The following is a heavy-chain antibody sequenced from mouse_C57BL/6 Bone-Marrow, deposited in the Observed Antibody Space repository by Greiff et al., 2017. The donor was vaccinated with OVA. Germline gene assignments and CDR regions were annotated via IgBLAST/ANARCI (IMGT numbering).Heavy chain of an antibody. CDR2: ISDGGSYT. D-gene: IGHD1-1*01. Sequence: EVKLMESGGGLVKPGGSLKLSCAASGFTFSSYAMSWVRQTPEKRLEWVATISDGGSYTYYPDNVKGRFTISRDNAKNNLYLQMSHLKSEDTAMYYCARDDYGSSSGYAMDYWGQGTSVTVSS. CDR1: GFTFSSYA. J-gene: IGHJ4*01. V-gene: IGHV5-4*01. CDR3: ARDDYGSSSGYAMDY.